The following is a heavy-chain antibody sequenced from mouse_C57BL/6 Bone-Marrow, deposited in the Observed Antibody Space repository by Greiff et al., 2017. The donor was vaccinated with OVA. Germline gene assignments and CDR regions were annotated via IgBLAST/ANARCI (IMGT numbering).Heavy chain of an antibody. Sequence: LMESGGGLVKPGGSLKLSCAASGFTFSDYGMHWVRQAPEKGLEWVAYISSGSSTIYYADTVKGRFTISRDNAKNTLFLQMTSLRSEDTAMYYCARVLYDYDGDYYAMDYWGQGTSVTVSS. V-gene: IGHV5-17*01. D-gene: IGHD2-4*01. CDR3: ARVLYDYDGDYYAMDY. J-gene: IGHJ4*01. CDR2: ISSGSSTI. CDR1: GFTFSDYG.